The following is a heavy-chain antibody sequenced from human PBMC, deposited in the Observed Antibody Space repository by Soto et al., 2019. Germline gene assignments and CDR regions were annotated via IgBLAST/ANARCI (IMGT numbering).Heavy chain of an antibody. Sequence: SGPTLVNPTETLTLTCAVSGFSVSSPKISVSWIRQPPGKALEWLAQIFSSDETSYNTSLKSRLTISKDISKSQVVLTMTDMDPMDTAVYYCARSVRPTDWFDPWGQGSLVTVPQ. CDR3: ARSVRPTDWFDP. V-gene: IGHV2-26*01. CDR1: GFSVSSPKIS. D-gene: IGHD4-17*01. J-gene: IGHJ5*02. CDR2: IFSSDET.